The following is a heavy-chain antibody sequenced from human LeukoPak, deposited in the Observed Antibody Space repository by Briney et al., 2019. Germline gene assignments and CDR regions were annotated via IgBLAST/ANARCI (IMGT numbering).Heavy chain of an antibody. CDR2: ISAYNGNT. V-gene: IGHV1-18*04. D-gene: IGHD1-26*01. CDR1: GYTFTGYY. J-gene: IGHJ4*02. Sequence: ASVKVSCKASGYTFTGYYMHWVRQAPGQGLGWMGWISAYNGNTNYAQKLQGRVTMTTDTSTSTAYMELRSLRSDDTAVYYCARTGGGDYFDYWGQGTLVTVSS. CDR3: ARTGGGDYFDY.